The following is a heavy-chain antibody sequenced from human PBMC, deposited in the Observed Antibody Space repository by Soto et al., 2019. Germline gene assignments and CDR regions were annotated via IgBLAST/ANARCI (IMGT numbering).Heavy chain of an antibody. V-gene: IGHV4-4*02. CDR3: ACIDFVVVPAAMESRTNNYYYYMDV. CDR2: IYHSGST. J-gene: IGHJ6*03. Sequence: SETLSLTCAVSSGSISSSNWWSWVRQPPGKGLEWIGEIYHSGSTNYNPSLKSRVTISVDKSKNQFSLKLSSVTAADTAVYYFACIDFVVVPAAMESRTNNYYYYMDVWAKGTTVS. CDR1: SGSISSSNW. D-gene: IGHD2-2*01.